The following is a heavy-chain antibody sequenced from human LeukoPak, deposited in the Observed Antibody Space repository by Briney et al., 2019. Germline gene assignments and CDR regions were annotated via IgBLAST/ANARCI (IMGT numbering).Heavy chain of an antibody. D-gene: IGHD3-10*01. Sequence: SVKVSCKAPGGTFSSYAISWVRQAPGQGLEWIGGIISIFGTANYAQKFQGRVTITTDESTSTAYMELSSLRSEDTAVYYCARKFYGSGSYYGFSWFDPWGQGTLVTVSS. J-gene: IGHJ5*02. CDR3: ARKFYGSGSYYGFSWFDP. CDR2: IISIFGTA. CDR1: GGTFSSYA. V-gene: IGHV1-69*05.